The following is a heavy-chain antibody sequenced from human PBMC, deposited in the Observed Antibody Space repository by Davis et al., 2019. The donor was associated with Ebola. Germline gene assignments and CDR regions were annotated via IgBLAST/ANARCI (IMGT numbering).Heavy chain of an antibody. CDR2: ISSSSSYT. D-gene: IGHD2-2*01. CDR3: ARVADCSSTSCQPSDYYYYMDV. Sequence: GESLKISCAASGFTFSDYYMSWIRQAPGKGLEWVSYISSSSSYTNYADSVKGRFTISRDNAKNSLYLQMNSLRAEDTAVYYCARVADCSSTSCQPSDYYYYMDVWGKGTTVTVSS. V-gene: IGHV3-11*06. CDR1: GFTFSDYY. J-gene: IGHJ6*03.